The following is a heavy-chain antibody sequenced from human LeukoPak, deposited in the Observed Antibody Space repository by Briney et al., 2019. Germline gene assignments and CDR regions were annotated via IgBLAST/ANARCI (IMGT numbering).Heavy chain of an antibody. Sequence: PGGSLRLSCAASGFTFSSYWMSWVRQAPGKGLEWVANIKQDGSEKYYVDSVKGRFTISRDNAKNSLYLQMNSLRAEDTAVYYCARAPGGVWFGDGDAFDIWGQGTMVTVSS. V-gene: IGHV3-7*01. CDR1: GFTFSSYW. CDR3: ARAPGGVWFGDGDAFDI. J-gene: IGHJ3*02. D-gene: IGHD3-10*01. CDR2: IKQDGSEK.